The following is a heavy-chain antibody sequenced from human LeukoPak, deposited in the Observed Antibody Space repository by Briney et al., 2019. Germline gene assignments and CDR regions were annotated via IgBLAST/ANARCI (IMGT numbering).Heavy chain of an antibody. Sequence: AGGSLRLSCAASGFTFSSYAMSWVRQAPGKGPEWVSAISGSGGSTYYADSVKGRFTISRDNSKNTLYLQMNSLRAEDTAVYYCAKDSEYCSSTSYYYYYMDAWGKGTTVTVSS. CDR2: ISGSGGST. D-gene: IGHD2-2*01. J-gene: IGHJ6*03. CDR3: AKDSEYCSSTSYYYYYMDA. V-gene: IGHV3-23*01. CDR1: GFTFSSYA.